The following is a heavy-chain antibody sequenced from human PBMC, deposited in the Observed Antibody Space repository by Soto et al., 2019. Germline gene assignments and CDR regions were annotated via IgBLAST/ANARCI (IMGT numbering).Heavy chain of an antibody. CDR3: ARVMDRKIGLFDL. CDR1: GGSMSGLY. D-gene: IGHD2-21*01. Sequence: QVQLQEAGPGLVKPSETLSITCNVSGGSMSGLYWSWIRQSPLKGLEWIGYVYSNGATNYNPSFKGRVTLSVDTSKNQFSLKLTSVTAADTAVYYCARVMDRKIGLFDLWGPGNLITVAS. CDR2: VYSNGAT. J-gene: IGHJ5*02. V-gene: IGHV4-59*11.